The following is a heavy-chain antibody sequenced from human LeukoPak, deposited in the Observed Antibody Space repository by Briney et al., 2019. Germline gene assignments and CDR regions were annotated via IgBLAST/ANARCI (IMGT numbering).Heavy chain of an antibody. CDR2: IYNSGST. D-gene: IGHD4-23*01. V-gene: IGHV4-30-4*08. CDR3: ARAGGPDAFDI. J-gene: IGHJ3*02. Sequence: SETLTLTCTVSGCSISSGDYYWSWLRQPPGKGLEWCGYIYNSGSTYYNPALKSRVTISVDTSKNQFSLKLGSVTAADTAVYYCARAGGPDAFDIWGQGTRVTVSS. CDR1: GCSISSGDYY.